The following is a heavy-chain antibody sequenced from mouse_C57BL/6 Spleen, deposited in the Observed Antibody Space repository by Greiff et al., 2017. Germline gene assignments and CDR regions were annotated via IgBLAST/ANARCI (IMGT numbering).Heavy chain of an antibody. Sequence: DVMLVESGGGLVQPGGSLKLSCAASGFTFSDYYMYWVRQTPEKRLEWVAYISNGGGSTYYPDTVKGRFTISRDNAKNTLYLQMSRLKSEDTAMYYCARRYYYGSSPYAMDYWGQGTSVTVSS. CDR1: GFTFSDYY. CDR3: ARRYYYGSSPYAMDY. V-gene: IGHV5-12*01. J-gene: IGHJ4*01. CDR2: ISNGGGST. D-gene: IGHD1-1*01.